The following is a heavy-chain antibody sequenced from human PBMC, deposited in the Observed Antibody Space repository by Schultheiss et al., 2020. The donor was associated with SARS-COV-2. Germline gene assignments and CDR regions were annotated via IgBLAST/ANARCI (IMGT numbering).Heavy chain of an antibody. Sequence: GESLKISCAASGFTFSSYAMHWVRQAPGKGLEWVSAISGSGGSTYYADSVKGRFTISRDNSKNTLYLQMNSLKTEDTAVYYCTTAVDIVLMVYADDAFDIWGQGTMVTVSS. CDR2: ISGSGGST. V-gene: IGHV3-23*01. D-gene: IGHD2-8*01. CDR3: TTAVDIVLMVYADDAFDI. CDR1: GFTFSSYA. J-gene: IGHJ3*02.